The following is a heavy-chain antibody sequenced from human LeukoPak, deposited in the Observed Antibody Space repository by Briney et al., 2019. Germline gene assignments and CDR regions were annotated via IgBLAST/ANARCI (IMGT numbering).Heavy chain of an antibody. CDR1: GGSIRSYY. D-gene: IGHD3-10*01. CDR2: IYNSGST. Sequence: SETLSLTCTVSGGSIRSYYWSWIRQSPGKGLEWIGYIYNSGSTNYNPSLKSRVTISIDTSKNHFSLKLNSVTAADTAVYYCARSDYYGSGHGAFDIWGQGTMVTVSP. CDR3: ARSDYYGSGHGAFDI. V-gene: IGHV4-59*01. J-gene: IGHJ3*02.